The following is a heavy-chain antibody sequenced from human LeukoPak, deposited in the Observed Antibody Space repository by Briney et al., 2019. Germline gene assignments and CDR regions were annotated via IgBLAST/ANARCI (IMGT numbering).Heavy chain of an antibody. J-gene: IGHJ4*02. Sequence: SGTLSLTCTVSGGSISISHPYWGWIRQPPGKGLEWIGSILYSGVTYYNPSLESRLTISVDPSKTQLSLKLTSVTAADTAVYFCARHLSGKTDYWGQGALITVSS. CDR2: ILYSGVT. CDR1: GGSISISHPY. V-gene: IGHV4-39*01. CDR3: ARHLSGKTDY. D-gene: IGHD3-10*01.